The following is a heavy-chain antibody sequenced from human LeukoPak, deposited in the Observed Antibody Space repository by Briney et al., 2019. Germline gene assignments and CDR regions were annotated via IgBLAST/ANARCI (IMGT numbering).Heavy chain of an antibody. CDR1: GFTFSSYW. D-gene: IGHD2/OR15-2a*01. CDR3: ATSGNLGNDF. J-gene: IGHJ4*02. CDR2: IKEDGSEK. Sequence: PGGSLRLSCAASGFTFSSYWMSWVRQAPGKGLEWVANIKEDGSEKYYVDSVTGRFTISRDNADYSLYLQMNSLRVEDTAVYYCATSGNLGNDFWGQGTLVTVSS. V-gene: IGHV3-7*01.